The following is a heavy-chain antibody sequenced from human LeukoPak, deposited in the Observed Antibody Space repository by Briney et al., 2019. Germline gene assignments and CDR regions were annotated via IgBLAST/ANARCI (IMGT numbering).Heavy chain of an antibody. CDR3: ARVLGYCTNGVCSDAFDI. J-gene: IGHJ3*02. CDR1: GGSFSGYY. Sequence: SETLSLTCAVYGGSFSGYYWSWIRQPPGKGLEWIGYIYHSGSTYYNPSLKSRVTISVDRSKNQFSLKLSSVTAADTAVYYCARVLGYCTNGVCSDAFDIWGQGTMVTVSS. D-gene: IGHD2-8*01. CDR2: IYHSGST. V-gene: IGHV4-34*01.